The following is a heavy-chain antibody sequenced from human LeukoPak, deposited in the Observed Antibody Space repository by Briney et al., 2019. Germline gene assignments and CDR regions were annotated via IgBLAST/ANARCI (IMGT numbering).Heavy chain of an antibody. V-gene: IGHV3-21*01. CDR2: ISSSSSYI. D-gene: IGHD3-10*01. Sequence: GGSLRLSCAASGFTFSSYSMNWVRQAPGKGLEWVSSISSSSSYIYYADSVKGRFTISGDNAKNSLYLQMNSLRAEDTAVYYCARDSYGSGSYYRIDYWGQGTLVTVSS. CDR1: GFTFSSYS. J-gene: IGHJ4*02. CDR3: ARDSYGSGSYYRIDY.